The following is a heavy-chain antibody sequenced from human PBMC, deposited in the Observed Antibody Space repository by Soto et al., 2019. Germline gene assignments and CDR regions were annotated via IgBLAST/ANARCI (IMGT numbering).Heavy chain of an antibody. CDR2: IYYSGST. J-gene: IGHJ4*02. Sequence: SETLSLTCTVSGGSINNNNYYWGWVRQPPGKGLEWIGTIYYSGSTYYNPSLRSRVTLSVDTSKNQFSLKLTSVTAADTAVYFCARGHDSNDNWGQGTLVTVSS. CDR3: ARGHDSNDN. D-gene: IGHD4-4*01. V-gene: IGHV4-39*07. CDR1: GGSINNNNYY.